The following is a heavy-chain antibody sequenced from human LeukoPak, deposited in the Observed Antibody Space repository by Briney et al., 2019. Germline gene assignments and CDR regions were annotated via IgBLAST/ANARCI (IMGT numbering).Heavy chain of an antibody. CDR3: AREGVHSSGSYFDY. Sequence: PSETLSLTCAVYGGSFGGYYCGWIRQPPGKGLWWVGEINHSGSTNYTPSLKSRVTISVDTSKNQFSLKLSSVTPAHTAVYYCAREGVHSSGSYFDYWGQGTLVTVSS. CDR2: INHSGST. J-gene: IGHJ4*02. V-gene: IGHV4-34*01. D-gene: IGHD6-19*01. CDR1: GGSFGGYY.